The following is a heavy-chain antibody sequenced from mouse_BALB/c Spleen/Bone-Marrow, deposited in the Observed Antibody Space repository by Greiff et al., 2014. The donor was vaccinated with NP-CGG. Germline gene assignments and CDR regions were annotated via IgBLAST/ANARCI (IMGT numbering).Heavy chain of an antibody. CDR1: GYTFSSYW. V-gene: IGHV1-9*01. CDR3: ARDWDPFAY. Sequence: QVQLQQPGAELMKPGASGKLSCKATGYTFSSYWLGGVKQRPGHGLEWIGEILPGSGSTNYNEKFKGKATFTADTSSNTAYMQLSSLTSEDSAVYYCARDWDPFAYWGQGTLVTVPA. J-gene: IGHJ3*01. D-gene: IGHD4-1*01. CDR2: ILPGSGST.